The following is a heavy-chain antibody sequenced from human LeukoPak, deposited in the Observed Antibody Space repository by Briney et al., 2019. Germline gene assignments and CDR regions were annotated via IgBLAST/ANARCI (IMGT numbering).Heavy chain of an antibody. CDR3: AASSGYYYTAFRY. D-gene: IGHD3-22*01. CDR2: IKQDGSEK. CDR1: GFTFSSYW. V-gene: IGHV3-7*03. J-gene: IGHJ4*02. Sequence: GGSLRLSCAASGFTFSSYWMSWVRQAPGKGLEWVANIKQDGSEKYYVDSVKGRFTISRDNAQNSLYLQMNSLRAEDTAVYYCAASSGYYYTAFRYWGQGTLVTVSS.